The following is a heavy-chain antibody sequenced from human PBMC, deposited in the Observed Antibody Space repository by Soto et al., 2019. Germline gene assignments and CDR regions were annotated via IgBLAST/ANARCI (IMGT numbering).Heavy chain of an antibody. Sequence: SETLSLTCAVSGGSITSGNSYSWSWIRQPPGKGLEWIGSISHTGSTSYNPSLKSRLTMSVDKSKNQFSLRLSSVTAADMAVYYGAGAVAPYFGTWFGPWGQGILATVSS. CDR2: ISHTGST. V-gene: IGHV4-30-2*01. CDR3: AGAVAPYFGTWFGP. D-gene: IGHD3-10*01. CDR1: GGSITSGNSYS. J-gene: IGHJ5*02.